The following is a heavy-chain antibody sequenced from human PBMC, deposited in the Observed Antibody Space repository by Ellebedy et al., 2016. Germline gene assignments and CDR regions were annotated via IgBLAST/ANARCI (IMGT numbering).Heavy chain of an antibody. V-gene: IGHV4-34*01. CDR3: ARTTLLVSGTFDV. CDR2: INHGGST. CDR1: GGSFGGYY. Sequence: GSLRLXXAVYGGSFGGYYWTWIRQPPGRGLEWIGEINHGGSTTYNPSLESRATISVDTSKNQFSLSLNSVTAADTAVFYCARTTLLVSGTFDVWGHGTMVTVSS. J-gene: IGHJ3*01. D-gene: IGHD1-1*01.